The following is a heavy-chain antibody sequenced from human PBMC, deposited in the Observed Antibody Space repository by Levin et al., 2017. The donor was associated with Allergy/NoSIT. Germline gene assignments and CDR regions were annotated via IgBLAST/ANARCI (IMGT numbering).Heavy chain of an antibody. V-gene: IGHV2-5*02. CDR1: GFSLNTRGVG. Sequence: SGPTLVKPKETLTLTCTFSGFSLNTRGVGVGWIRQPPGKALEWVALIYWDGDERYRPSLKSRRTIAKETFRNKVILTMTSMGPADAGTYYCARRASSVGDYMDVWGKGAMVTVSS. CDR2: IYWDGDE. D-gene: IGHD3-16*01. CDR3: ARRASSVGDYMDV. J-gene: IGHJ6*03.